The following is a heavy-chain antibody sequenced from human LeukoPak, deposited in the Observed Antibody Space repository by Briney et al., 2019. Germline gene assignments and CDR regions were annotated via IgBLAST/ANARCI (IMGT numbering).Heavy chain of an antibody. Sequence: GGSLRLSCAASGFTFSSYGMHWVRQAPGKGLEWVAVIWYDGSNKYYADSVKGRFTISRDNSKNTLYLQMNSLRAEDTAVYYCARDRYGSGSYYYYYYGMDVWGQGTTDTVSS. CDR2: IWYDGSNK. D-gene: IGHD3-10*01. CDR1: GFTFSSYG. J-gene: IGHJ6*02. CDR3: ARDRYGSGSYYYYYYGMDV. V-gene: IGHV3-33*01.